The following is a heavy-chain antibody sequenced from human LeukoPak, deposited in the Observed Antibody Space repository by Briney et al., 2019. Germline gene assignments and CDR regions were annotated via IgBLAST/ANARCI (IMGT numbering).Heavy chain of an antibody. CDR2: IWYDGSNK. D-gene: IGHD6-13*01. Sequence: GGSLRLSCAASGFTFSSYGMHWVRQAPGKGLEWVAVIWYDGSNKYYADSVKGRFTISRDNSKNTLYLQMNSLRAEDTAVYYCARDGGYSGSWYKYWGQGTLVTVSS. J-gene: IGHJ4*02. V-gene: IGHV3-33*01. CDR1: GFTFSSYG. CDR3: ARDGGYSGSWYKY.